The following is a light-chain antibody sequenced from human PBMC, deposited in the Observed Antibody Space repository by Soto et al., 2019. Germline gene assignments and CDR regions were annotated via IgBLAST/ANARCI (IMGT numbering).Light chain of an antibody. J-gene: IGKJ5*01. V-gene: IGKV1-39*01. CDR3: QQSYSTPPIT. CDR2: AAS. CDR1: QNIANY. Sequence: INMAQAPSSLSASLGARVTITCRASQNIANYLNWYQQKPGKAPKVLIYAASRLQSGVPSRFSGSGSGTDFTLTISSLQPEDFAIYYCQQSYSTPPITFGQGTQLEIK.